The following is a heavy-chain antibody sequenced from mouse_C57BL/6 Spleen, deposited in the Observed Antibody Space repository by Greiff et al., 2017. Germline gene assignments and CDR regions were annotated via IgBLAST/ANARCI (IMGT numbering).Heavy chain of an antibody. Sequence: QVQLQQPGAELVMPGASVKLSCKASGYTFTSYWMHWVKQRPGQGLEWIGEIDPSDSYTNYNHKFKGKSTLTVDKSSSPAYMQLSSLTSEDSADYSCERFTTVVAPDPWLAYWGQGTLVTVSA. CDR3: ERFTTVVAPDPWLAY. CDR1: GYTFTSYW. J-gene: IGHJ3*01. CDR2: IDPSDSYT. D-gene: IGHD1-1*01. V-gene: IGHV1-69*01.